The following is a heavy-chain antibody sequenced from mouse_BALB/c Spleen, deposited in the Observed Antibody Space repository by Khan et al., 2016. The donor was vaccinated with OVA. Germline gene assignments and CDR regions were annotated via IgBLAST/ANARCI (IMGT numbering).Heavy chain of an antibody. CDR3: ARVYGGDFDY. D-gene: IGHD1-1*01. J-gene: IGHJ2*01. CDR1: GYSITTDYA. V-gene: IGHV3-2*02. CDR2: ISYSGNT. Sequence: VQLKQSGPGLVKPSQSLSLTCTVTGYSITTDYAWNWIRQFPGKKLEWMGFISYSGNTKYNPSLKSRISITRDTSKNQFFLQLKSVTTEDTAGYYCARVYGGDFDYWGQGTTLTVSS.